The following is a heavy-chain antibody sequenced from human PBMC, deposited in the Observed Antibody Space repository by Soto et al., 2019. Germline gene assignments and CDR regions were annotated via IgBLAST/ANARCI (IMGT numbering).Heavy chain of an antibody. J-gene: IGHJ4*02. CDR1: GGSFSGYY. D-gene: IGHD6-13*01. Sequence: QVQLQQWGAGLLKPSETLSLTCAVYGGSFSGYYWSWIRQPPGKGLEWIGEINYSGSTNYNPSLKRRFTIAVDTSKNQFALRLSSVTAADTAVYYCARAPSYGAAAPSLAYWGQGTLVTVSS. V-gene: IGHV4-34*01. CDR3: ARAPSYGAAAPSLAY. CDR2: INYSGST.